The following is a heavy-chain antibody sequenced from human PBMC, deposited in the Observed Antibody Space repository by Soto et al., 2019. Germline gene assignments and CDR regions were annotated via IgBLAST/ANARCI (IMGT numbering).Heavy chain of an antibody. V-gene: IGHV3-23*01. CDR3: AKERATTTAFDY. D-gene: IGHD4-17*01. J-gene: IGHJ4*02. CDR1: GFTFRRDG. CDR2: ITDNGGST. Sequence: GGSLRLSCAASGFTFRRDGMSWVRQAPGKGLEWVSLITDNGGSTYYADSVKGRFTISRDNTKNTLFLQMNSLRAEDTAVYYCAKERATTTAFDYWGQGAMVTVYS.